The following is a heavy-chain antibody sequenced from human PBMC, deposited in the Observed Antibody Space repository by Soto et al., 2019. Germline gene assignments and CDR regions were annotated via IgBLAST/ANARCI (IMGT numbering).Heavy chain of an antibody. CDR3: ARGLAAAAY. J-gene: IGHJ4*02. D-gene: IGHD6-13*01. V-gene: IGHV1-46*01. CDR1: GYIFTNYY. CDR2: INPLPTSGST. Sequence: QVQLVQSGAEVKKPGASVKVSCKASGYIFTNYYIHWVRQAPGQGLEWMAIINPLPTSGSTNYAQGFPGRVPVTRDTATSTVHMELNRLRTGDTAIYYCARGLAAAAYWGQETLVTLPS.